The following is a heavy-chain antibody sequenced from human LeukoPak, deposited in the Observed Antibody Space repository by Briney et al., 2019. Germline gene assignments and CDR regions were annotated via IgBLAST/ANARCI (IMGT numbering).Heavy chain of an antibody. CDR1: GGSISSYY. D-gene: IGHD3-10*01. Sequence: SETLSLTCTVSGGSISSYYWSWIRQPPGKGLEWIGYIYYSGSTNYNPSLKSRVTISVDTSKNQFSLKLSSVTAADTAVYYCARSLWFGELGGMFDAFDIWGQGTMVTVSS. CDR2: IYYSGST. CDR3: ARSLWFGELGGMFDAFDI. V-gene: IGHV4-59*08. J-gene: IGHJ3*02.